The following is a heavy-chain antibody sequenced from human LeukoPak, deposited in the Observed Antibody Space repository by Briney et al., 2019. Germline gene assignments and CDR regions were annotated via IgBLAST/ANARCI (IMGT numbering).Heavy chain of an antibody. CDR3: ARGPGQLTSECFDS. CDR2: IYPTDIT. D-gene: IGHD6-13*01. J-gene: IGHJ5*01. Sequence: SETLSLTCTVSGGSISNSYWSWVRQPAGKGLEWIGRIYPTDITTYNPSLKSRVTLSVDTSKNQFSLKVNSVTAADAAVYYCARGPGQLTSECFDSWGQGILVTVS. CDR1: GGSISNSY. V-gene: IGHV4-4*07.